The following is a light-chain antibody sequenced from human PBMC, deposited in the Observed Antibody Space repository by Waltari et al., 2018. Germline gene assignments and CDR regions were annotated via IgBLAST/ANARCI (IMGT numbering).Light chain of an antibody. CDR2: TSS. Sequence: DIQMTQSPSSLSASVGDSVTITCRASQSISNFLNWYQQKPGKAPRLLIYTSSTLQCGVPARFNGSGSGTDFTLTISSLLPEDFATYYCQQSYSSLSTFGGGTKVEIK. V-gene: IGKV1-39*01. J-gene: IGKJ4*01. CDR1: QSISNF. CDR3: QQSYSSLST.